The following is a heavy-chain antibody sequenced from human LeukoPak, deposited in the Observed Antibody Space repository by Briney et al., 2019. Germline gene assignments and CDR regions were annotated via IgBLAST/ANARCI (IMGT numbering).Heavy chain of an antibody. J-gene: IGHJ4*02. CDR1: GFTFSSYA. V-gene: IGHV3-30-3*02. CDR2: ISYDGSNK. Sequence: PGRALRLSCAASGFTFSSYAMHWVRQAPGKGLEGVAVISYDGSNKYYADSVKGRFTISRDNSKNTLYLLMNSLRADDTAVYYCAKEALVGGDYWGQGTLVTVSS. D-gene: IGHD2-15*01. CDR3: AKEALVGGDY.